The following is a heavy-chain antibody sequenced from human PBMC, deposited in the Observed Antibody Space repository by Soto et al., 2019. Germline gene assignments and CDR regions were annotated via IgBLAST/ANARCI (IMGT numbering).Heavy chain of an antibody. CDR2: IYYSGST. CDR1: GGSISSYY. CDR3: ARRRGYSYGRRYYYMDV. Sequence: PSETLSLTCTVSGGSISSYYWSWIRQPPGKGLEWIGYIYYSGSTNYNPSLKSRVTISVDTSKNQFSLKLSSVTAADTAVYYCARRRGYSYGRRYYYMDVWGKGTTVTVSS. V-gene: IGHV4-59*08. J-gene: IGHJ6*03. D-gene: IGHD5-18*01.